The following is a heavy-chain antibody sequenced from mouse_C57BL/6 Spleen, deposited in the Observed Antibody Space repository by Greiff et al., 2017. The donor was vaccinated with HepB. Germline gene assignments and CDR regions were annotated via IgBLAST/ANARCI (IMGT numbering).Heavy chain of an antibody. Sequence: QVQLQQPGAELVKPGASVKLSCKASGYTFTSYWMHWVKQRPGQGLEWIGMIHPNSGSTNYNEKFKSKATLTVDKSSSTAYMQLSSLTSEDSAVYYCARSNSNYEGFAYWGQGTLVTVSA. CDR1: GYTFTSYW. CDR2: IHPNSGST. J-gene: IGHJ3*01. CDR3: ARSNSNYEGFAY. V-gene: IGHV1-64*01. D-gene: IGHD2-5*01.